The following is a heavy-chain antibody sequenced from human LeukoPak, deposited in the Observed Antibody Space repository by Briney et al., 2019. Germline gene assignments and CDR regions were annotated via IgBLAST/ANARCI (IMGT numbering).Heavy chain of an antibody. D-gene: IGHD1-26*01. CDR1: GGSISSYY. Sequence: SETLSLTCTVSGGSISSYYWSWIRQPPGKGLEWIGYIYYSGSTNYNPSLKSRVAISVDTSKNQFSLKLSSVTAADTAVYYCARDLWVFDYWDQGTLVTVSS. CDR2: IYYSGST. CDR3: ARDLWVFDY. V-gene: IGHV4-59*01. J-gene: IGHJ4*02.